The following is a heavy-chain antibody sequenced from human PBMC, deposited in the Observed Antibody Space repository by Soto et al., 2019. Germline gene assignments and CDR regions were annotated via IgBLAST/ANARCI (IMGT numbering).Heavy chain of an antibody. CDR3: GPRGAVADPRGY. D-gene: IGHD6-19*01. Sequence: SETLSLTCAVYGGSFSDFHWTWIRQLPGKGLEWIGEINHSGSTNYNPSLKSRVAISVDTSKNQFSLNLRSVTAADTAVYYCGPRGAVADPRGYWGQGTLVTVS. J-gene: IGHJ4*02. V-gene: IGHV4-34*01. CDR2: INHSGST. CDR1: GGSFSDFH.